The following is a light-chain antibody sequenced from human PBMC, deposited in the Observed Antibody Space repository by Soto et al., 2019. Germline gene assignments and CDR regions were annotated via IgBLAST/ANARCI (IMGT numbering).Light chain of an antibody. Sequence: QSALTQPPSASGSPGQSVTISCTGTSRDVGGYNFVSWYQQHPGKAPKLMIYEVTKRPSGVPDRFSGSKSGNTASLTVSGLQAEDEADYYCGSYGGSDNLIFGGGTKLTV. V-gene: IGLV2-8*01. CDR2: EVT. CDR1: SRDVGGYNF. J-gene: IGLJ2*01. CDR3: GSYGGSDNLI.